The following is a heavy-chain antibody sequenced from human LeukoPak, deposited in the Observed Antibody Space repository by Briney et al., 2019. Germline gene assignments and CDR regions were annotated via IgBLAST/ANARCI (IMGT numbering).Heavy chain of an antibody. Sequence: GGSLRLSCTVSGFTVSSNSISWVRQAPGKGLEWVSFIYSDNTHYSDSVKGRFTISRDNSKNTLYLQMNSLRAEDTAVYYCARRAGAYSHPYDYWGQGTLVTVSS. V-gene: IGHV3-53*01. CDR1: GFTVSSNS. CDR3: ARRAGAYSHPYDY. D-gene: IGHD4/OR15-4a*01. CDR2: IYSDNT. J-gene: IGHJ4*02.